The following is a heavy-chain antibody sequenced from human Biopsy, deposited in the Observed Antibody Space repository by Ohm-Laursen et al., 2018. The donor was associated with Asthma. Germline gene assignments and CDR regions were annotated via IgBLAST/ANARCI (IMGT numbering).Heavy chain of an antibody. V-gene: IGHV1-69*13. D-gene: IGHD6-19*01. J-gene: IGHJ6*02. Sequence: SVKVSCKTPGGAFSNFAISWVRQAPGQGLEWLGGIMTVFGTTNYAQKFQGRVTITADESTSTAYMEVTSLRSEDTAIYYCARCQVGYSSGWSLLLKKIYYSGMDVWGQGTAVTVSS. CDR2: IMTVFGTT. CDR3: ARCQVGYSSGWSLLLKKIYYSGMDV. CDR1: GGAFSNFA.